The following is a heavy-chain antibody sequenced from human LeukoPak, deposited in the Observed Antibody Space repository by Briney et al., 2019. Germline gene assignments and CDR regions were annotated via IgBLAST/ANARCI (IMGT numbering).Heavy chain of an antibody. CDR3: ARRRLWLRPPIN. D-gene: IGHD5-12*01. CDR1: GGSISSSSYY. V-gene: IGHV4-39*07. Sequence: PSETLSLTCTVSGGSISSSSYYWGWIRQPPGKGLEWIGSIYYSGRTYYNPSLKSRVTISVDTSKNQFSLKLSSVTAADTAVYYCARRRLWLRPPINWGQGTLVTVSS. J-gene: IGHJ4*02. CDR2: IYYSGRT.